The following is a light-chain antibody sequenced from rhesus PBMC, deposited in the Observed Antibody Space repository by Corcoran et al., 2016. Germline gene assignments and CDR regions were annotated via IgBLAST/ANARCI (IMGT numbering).Light chain of an antibody. V-gene: IGKV1-22*01. J-gene: IGKJ1*01. CDR2: EAS. CDR3: QHYSSTPRT. Sequence: DIQMTQSPSSLSASVGDRVTITCRASQGITNDLAWYQQKPGETPKLLTYEASSLQSGIPSRFSGSGSGTDFTLTINSLQSEDFATYDGQHYSSTPRTFGQGTKVEIK. CDR1: QGITND.